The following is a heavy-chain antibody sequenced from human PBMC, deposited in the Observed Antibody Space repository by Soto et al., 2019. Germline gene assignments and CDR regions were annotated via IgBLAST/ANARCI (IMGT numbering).Heavy chain of an antibody. D-gene: IGHD2-15*01. J-gene: IGHJ6*03. Sequence: PGGSLRLSCAASGFTVSSNYMSWVRQAPGKGLEWVSVIYSGGSTYYADSVKGRFTISRDNSKNTLYLQMNSLRAEDTAVYYCARRVAVSILGYYYYYMHVWGKGTTVTVS. CDR3: ARRVAVSILGYYYYYMHV. V-gene: IGHV3-66*04. CDR1: GFTVSSNY. CDR2: IYSGGST.